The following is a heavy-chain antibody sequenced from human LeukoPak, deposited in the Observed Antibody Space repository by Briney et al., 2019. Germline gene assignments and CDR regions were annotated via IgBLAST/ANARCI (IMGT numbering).Heavy chain of an antibody. Sequence: PGGSLRLSCAASGFTFSSYAMSWVRQAPGKGLEWVSSIIPSGGSTYYADSVKGRFTISRDNSKNTLYLQMNSLRAEDTAVYYCAKSILVVVPAAAADSWGQGTLLTVSS. J-gene: IGHJ4*02. CDR3: AKSILVVVPAAAADS. V-gene: IGHV3-23*01. CDR2: IIPSGGST. D-gene: IGHD2-2*01. CDR1: GFTFSSYA.